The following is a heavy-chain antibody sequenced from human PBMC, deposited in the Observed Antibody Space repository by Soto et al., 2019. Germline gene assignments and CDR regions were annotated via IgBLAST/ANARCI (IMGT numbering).Heavy chain of an antibody. CDR2: ISWNSGSI. Sequence: DVQLVESGGGLVQPGRSLRLSCAASGFTFDDYAMHWVRQAPGKGLEWVSGISWNSGSIGYADSVKGRFTIPRDNAKNSLYLQMNSLRAEDTALYYCAKDIGVVAGASGRYGMDVWGQGTTVTVSS. CDR3: AKDIGVVAGASGRYGMDV. V-gene: IGHV3-9*01. CDR1: GFTFDDYA. J-gene: IGHJ6*02. D-gene: IGHD6-19*01.